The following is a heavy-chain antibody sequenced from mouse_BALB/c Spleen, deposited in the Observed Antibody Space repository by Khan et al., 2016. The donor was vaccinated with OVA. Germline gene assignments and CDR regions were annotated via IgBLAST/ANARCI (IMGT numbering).Heavy chain of an antibody. V-gene: IGHV1-77*01. CDR1: GYTFTDYN. D-gene: IGHD1-3*01. CDR3: AREWAAWVPL. Sequence: QVQLQQSGAELARPGASVKLSCKTSGYTFTDYNINWMRQRPGQGLEWIGEIYPGSDNTIYNEKFRGKATLTADKSSSTAYMQISSLTSEESAVYFCAREWAAWVPLWGRGTLVTVSA. J-gene: IGHJ3*01. CDR2: IYPGSDNT.